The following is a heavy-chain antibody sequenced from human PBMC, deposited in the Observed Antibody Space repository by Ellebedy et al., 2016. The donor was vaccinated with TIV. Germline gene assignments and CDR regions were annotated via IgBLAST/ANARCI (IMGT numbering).Heavy chain of an antibody. CDR2: INSDGSIT. CDR1: GFTFSSYW. D-gene: IGHD3-10*01. Sequence: GESLKISXAASGFTFSSYWIHWVRQAPGKGLVWLSPINSDGSITLYADSVQGRFTMSRDNAKNMVYLQMNSLRAEDTAVYYCARGSSYIHGSLGYWGQGILVTVSS. V-gene: IGHV3-74*01. CDR3: ARGSSYIHGSLGY. J-gene: IGHJ4*02.